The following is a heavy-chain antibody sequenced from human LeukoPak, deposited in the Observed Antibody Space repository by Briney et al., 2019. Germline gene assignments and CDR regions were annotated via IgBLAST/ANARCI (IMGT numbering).Heavy chain of an antibody. V-gene: IGHV3-30*03. CDR3: ARDQEGLLPFDY. CDR2: ISYDGSNK. CDR1: GFTFSSYS. J-gene: IGHJ4*02. Sequence: GGSLRLSCAASGFTFSSYSMNWVRQAPGKGLEWVAVISYDGSNKYYADSVKGRFTISRDNSKNTLYLQMNSLRAEDTAVYYCARDQEGLLPFDYWGQGTLVTVSS. D-gene: IGHD2-15*01.